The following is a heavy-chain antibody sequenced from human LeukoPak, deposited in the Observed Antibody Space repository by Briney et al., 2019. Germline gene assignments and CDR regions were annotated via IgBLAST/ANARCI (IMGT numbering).Heavy chain of an antibody. Sequence: PSETLSLTCAVYGGSFSGYYWSWIRQPPGKGLEWIGEINHSGSTNYNPSLKSRVTISVDTSKNQFSLKLSSVTAADTAVYYCARSMGYDFWSRSFDYWGQGTLVTVFS. D-gene: IGHD3-3*01. CDR3: ARSMGYDFWSRSFDY. J-gene: IGHJ4*02. CDR2: INHSGST. CDR1: GGSFSGYY. V-gene: IGHV4-34*01.